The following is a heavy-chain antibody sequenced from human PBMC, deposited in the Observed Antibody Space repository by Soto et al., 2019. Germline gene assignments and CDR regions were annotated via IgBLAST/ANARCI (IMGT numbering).Heavy chain of an antibody. J-gene: IGHJ6*03. CDR3: ARDLTAYYYYYYMDV. CDR1: GFTFSDYY. V-gene: IGHV3-11*01. CDR2: ISSSGSTI. Sequence: GGSLRLSCAASGFTFSDYYMSWIRQAPGKGLEWVSYISSSGSTIYYADSVKGRFTISRDNAKNSLYLQMNSLRAEDTAVYYCARDLTAYYYYYYMDVWGKGTTVTVSS.